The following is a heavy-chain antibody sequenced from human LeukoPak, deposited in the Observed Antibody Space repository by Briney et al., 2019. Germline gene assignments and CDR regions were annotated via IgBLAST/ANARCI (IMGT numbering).Heavy chain of an antibody. CDR1: GFTFSDYA. D-gene: IGHD3-10*01. Sequence: GGSLRLSCAASGFTFSDYAMRWLRQAPGKGLEWVSGIGSSGVNTDYATSVKGRFTISRDNTKSTLHLLMNSLRVEDTATYYCAKGRNSGSYFGIDPWGQGTPVSVSS. CDR2: IGSSGVNT. V-gene: IGHV3-23*01. J-gene: IGHJ5*02. CDR3: AKGRNSGSYFGIDP.